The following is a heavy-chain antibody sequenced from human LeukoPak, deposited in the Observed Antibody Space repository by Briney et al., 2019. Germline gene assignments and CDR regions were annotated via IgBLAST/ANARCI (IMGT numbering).Heavy chain of an antibody. Sequence: PSGTLSLTCAVSGGSISSSNWWSWVRQPPGKGLEWIGEFFHSGSTNYNPSLKSRVTISVDTSNNRFSLSLGAVTAADTAIYYCARDTRTAQGFDYWGQGILVTVSS. CDR3: ARDTRTAQGFDY. V-gene: IGHV4-4*02. CDR1: GGSISSSNW. CDR2: FFHSGST. D-gene: IGHD2-15*01. J-gene: IGHJ4*02.